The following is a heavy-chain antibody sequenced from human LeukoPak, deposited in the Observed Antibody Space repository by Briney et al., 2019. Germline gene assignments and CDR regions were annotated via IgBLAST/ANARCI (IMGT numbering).Heavy chain of an antibody. Sequence: ASVKVSCKVSGYTLTELSMHWVRQAPGKGLEWMGGFDPEDGETIYAQKSQGRVTMTEDTSTDTAYMELSSLRSEDTAVYYCATGYCGGDCQPDYWGQGTLVTVSS. V-gene: IGHV1-24*01. J-gene: IGHJ4*02. D-gene: IGHD2-21*02. CDR1: GYTLTELS. CDR2: FDPEDGET. CDR3: ATGYCGGDCQPDY.